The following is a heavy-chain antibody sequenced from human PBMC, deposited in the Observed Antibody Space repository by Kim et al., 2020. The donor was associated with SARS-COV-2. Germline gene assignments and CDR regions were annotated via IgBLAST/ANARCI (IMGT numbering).Heavy chain of an antibody. V-gene: IGHV4-39*07. D-gene: IGHD3-10*01. CDR1: GGSISSSSYY. J-gene: IGHJ4*02. Sequence: SETLSLTCTVSGGSISSSSYYWGWIRQPPGKGLEWIGSIYYSGSTYYNPSLKSRVTISVDTSKNQFSLKLSSVTAADTAVYYCAREVRMGLLWFGESYVGYWGQGTLVTVSS. CDR3: AREVRMGLLWFGESYVGY. CDR2: IYYSGST.